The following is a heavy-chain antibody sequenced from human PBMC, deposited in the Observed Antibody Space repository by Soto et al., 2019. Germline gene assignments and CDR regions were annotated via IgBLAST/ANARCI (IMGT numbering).Heavy chain of an antibody. CDR3: AAFRPGRRGAKLFRP. CDR2: ITPMLGTS. Sequence: QLVQSGAEVKKPGSSVKVSCQAFGGTFSKYGVSWVRQAPGQGLQWMGGITPMLGTSTITQRFHDRVTLTAEEITAVAFLEFNRLTSADTAILYLAAFRPGRRGAKLFRPWGQGTLVTVSP. V-gene: IGHV1-69*01. D-gene: IGHD3-3*02. CDR1: GGTFSKYG. J-gene: IGHJ5*02.